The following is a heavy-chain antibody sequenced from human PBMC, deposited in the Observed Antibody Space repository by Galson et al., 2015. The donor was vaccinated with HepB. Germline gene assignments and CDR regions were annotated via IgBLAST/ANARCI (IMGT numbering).Heavy chain of an antibody. V-gene: IGHV3-11*06. CDR2: ISSSSYT. CDR1: GFTFSDYY. D-gene: IGHD5-18*01. J-gene: IGHJ4*02. Sequence: SLRLSCAASGFTFSDYYMSWIRQAPGKGLEWVSYISSSSYTNYADSVKGRFTISRDNAKNSLYLQMNSLRAEDTAVYYCARVAHYSYGWYFDYWGQGTLVTVSS. CDR3: ARVAHYSYGWYFDY.